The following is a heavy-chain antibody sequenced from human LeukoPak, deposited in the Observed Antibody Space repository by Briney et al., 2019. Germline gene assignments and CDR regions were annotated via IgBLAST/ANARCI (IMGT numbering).Heavy chain of an antibody. V-gene: IGHV4-59*01. J-gene: IGHJ4*02. CDR2: IYYSGST. CDR1: GGSISSYY. Sequence: PSETPSLTCTVSGGSISSYYWSWIRQPPGKGLEWIGYIYYSGSTNYSPSLKSRVTISVDTSKNQFSLKLSSVTAADTAVYYCARDPGTAAGYFDYWGQGTLVTVSS. D-gene: IGHD6-13*01. CDR3: ARDPGTAAGYFDY.